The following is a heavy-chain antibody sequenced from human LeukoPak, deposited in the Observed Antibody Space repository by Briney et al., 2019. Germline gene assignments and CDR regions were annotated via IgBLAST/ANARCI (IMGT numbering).Heavy chain of an antibody. Sequence: PSETLSLTCAVYGGSFSGYYWSWLRQPPGKGLEWIGEINHSGSTNYNPSLKSRVTISVDTSKNQFSLKLSSVTAADTAVYYCAREDYYGSGSYYMPEFDYWGQGTLVTVSS. CDR2: INHSGST. CDR1: GGSFSGYY. CDR3: AREDYYGSGSYYMPEFDY. D-gene: IGHD3-10*01. J-gene: IGHJ4*02. V-gene: IGHV4-34*01.